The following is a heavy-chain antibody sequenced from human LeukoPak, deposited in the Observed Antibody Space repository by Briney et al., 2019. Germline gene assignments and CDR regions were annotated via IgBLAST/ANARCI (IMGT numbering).Heavy chain of an antibody. J-gene: IGHJ4*02. CDR3: TDVGSTI. D-gene: IGHD1-26*01. V-gene: IGHV3-72*01. Sequence: GGSLRLSCAASGFTFSDHYMDWVRQAPGKGLEWLSQIRNKANSYTTFYAASVKGRFTISRDDSKSSLYLQMNSLKTEDTAVYHCTDVGSTIWGQGTLVTVSS. CDR2: IRNKANSYTT. CDR1: GFTFSDHY.